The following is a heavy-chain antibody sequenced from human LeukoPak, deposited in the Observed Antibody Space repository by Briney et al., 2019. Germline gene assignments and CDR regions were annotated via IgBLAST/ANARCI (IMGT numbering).Heavy chain of an antibody. CDR2: ISSSGSTV. D-gene: IGHD3/OR15-3a*01. J-gene: IGHJ6*04. V-gene: IGHV3-48*01. CDR1: GFTFSSYN. CDR3: ARALDSVLDV. Sequence: GGSLRLSCVGSGFTFSSYNMNWVRQAPGKGLEWVSYISSSGSTVHYADSVRGRFTISRDNARNSLYLQMAGLTAEDTAVYCCARALDSVLDVWGNGTTVTVSS.